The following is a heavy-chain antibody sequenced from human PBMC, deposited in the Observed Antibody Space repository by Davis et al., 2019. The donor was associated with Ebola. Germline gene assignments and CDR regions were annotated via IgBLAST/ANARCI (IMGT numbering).Heavy chain of an antibody. CDR2: IDPSDSYT. Sequence: GESLKISCKGSGYTFTNYWVIWVRQTPGKGLEWVGRIDPSDSYTNYSPSFQGHVTISADKSISTAYLQWSSLKASDTAMYYCARAEQLLYLGYYYYGVDVWGQGTTVTVSS. CDR1: GYTFTNYW. J-gene: IGHJ6*02. D-gene: IGHD2-2*02. V-gene: IGHV5-10-1*01. CDR3: ARAEQLLYLGYYYYGVDV.